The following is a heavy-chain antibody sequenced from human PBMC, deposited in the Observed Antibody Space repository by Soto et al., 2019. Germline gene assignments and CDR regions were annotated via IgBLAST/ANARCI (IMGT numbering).Heavy chain of an antibody. V-gene: IGHV4-34*01. Sequence: PSETLSLTCAVYGGSFSGYYSSWIRQPPGKGLEWIGEINHSGSTNYNPSLKSRVTISVDTSKNQFSLKLSSVAAADTAVYYCARVEYDFWSCYYTRGSERVWFDPWGQGTLVTVSS. CDR1: GGSFSGYY. D-gene: IGHD3-3*01. CDR3: ARVEYDFWSCYYTRGSERVWFDP. J-gene: IGHJ5*02. CDR2: INHSGST.